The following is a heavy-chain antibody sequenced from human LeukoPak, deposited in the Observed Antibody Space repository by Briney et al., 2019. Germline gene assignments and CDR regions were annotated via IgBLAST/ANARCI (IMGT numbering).Heavy chain of an antibody. CDR3: ARDRRDGYNYYFDY. CDR2: IYHSGST. J-gene: IGHJ4*02. Sequence: SETLSLTCTVSGGSISTYYWTWLRQPPGKGLEWIGYIYHSGSTNYNPSLKSRVTISVDTSKNQFSLKLSSVTAADTAVYYCARDRRDGYNYYFDYWGQGTLVTVSS. D-gene: IGHD5-24*01. V-gene: IGHV4-59*01. CDR1: GGSISTYY.